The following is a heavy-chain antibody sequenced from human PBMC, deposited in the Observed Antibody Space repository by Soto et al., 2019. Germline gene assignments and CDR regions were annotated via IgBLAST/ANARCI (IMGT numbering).Heavy chain of an antibody. D-gene: IGHD1-26*01. CDR3: ARGDRGVFDR. V-gene: IGHV3-74*01. CDR1: GFTFSYYW. Sequence: EVQLLESGGGLVQPGESLRLSCAASGFTFSYYWMHWVRQAPGMGLVWVSRIHSDGSSTTYADSVKGRFTISRDNARNTTYLHMNSLRAGDTALYYCARGDRGVFDRWGQGTVLTVSS. J-gene: IGHJ3*01. CDR2: IHSDGSST.